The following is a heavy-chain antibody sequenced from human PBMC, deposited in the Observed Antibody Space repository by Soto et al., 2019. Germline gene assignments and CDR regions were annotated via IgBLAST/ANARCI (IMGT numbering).Heavy chain of an antibody. J-gene: IGHJ4*02. V-gene: IGHV4-39*01. CDR2: IYYSGRT. CDR1: GASITRTTYF. Sequence: KTSETLSLTCTLSGASITRTTYFWAWIRQPPGKGLEWVGSIYYSGRTYYNPSLRSRVTISVDRSKNQFSLTMSSVTAADTAVYYCAKNLPRTGRFDYWGQGTSVNVSS. CDR3: AKNLPRTGRFDY.